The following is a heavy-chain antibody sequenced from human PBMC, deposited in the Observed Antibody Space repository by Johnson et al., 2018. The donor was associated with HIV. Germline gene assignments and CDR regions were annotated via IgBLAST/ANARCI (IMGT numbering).Heavy chain of an antibody. CDR3: ARDSPARGPLYSSSWSGAFDI. V-gene: IGHV3-23*04. Sequence: VQLVESGGVVVQPGGSLRLSCAASGFTFDDYAMHWVRQAPGKGLEWVSVIRGSGGSTYYADSVKGRFTISRDNSKNTLYLQMNSLRAEDTAVYYCARDSPARGPLYSSSWSGAFDIWGQGTMVTVSS. D-gene: IGHD6-13*01. CDR2: IRGSGGST. CDR1: GFTFDDYA. J-gene: IGHJ3*02.